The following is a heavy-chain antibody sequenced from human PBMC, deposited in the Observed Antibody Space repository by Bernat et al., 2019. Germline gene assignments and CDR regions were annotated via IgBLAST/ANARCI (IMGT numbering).Heavy chain of an antibody. J-gene: IGHJ6*02. CDR1: GYTFTSYD. CDR3: ASPQDTVTTGIRPLAGYYYYGMDV. V-gene: IGHV1-8*01. CDR2: MNPNSGNT. Sequence: QVQLVQSGAEVKKPGASVKVSCKASGYTFTSYDINWVRQATGQGLEWMGWMNPNSGNTGYAQKFQGRVTMTRNTSISTAYMELSSLRSEDTAVYYCASPQDTVTTGIRPLAGYYYYGMDVWGQGTTVTVSS. D-gene: IGHD4-17*01.